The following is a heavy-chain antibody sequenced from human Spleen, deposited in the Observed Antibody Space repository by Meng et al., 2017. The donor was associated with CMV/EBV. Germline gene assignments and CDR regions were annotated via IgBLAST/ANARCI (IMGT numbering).Heavy chain of an antibody. Sequence: SVKVSCKASGDVFGNSALTWVRQAPGRGLEWIGGIIPVFGSPNYAQNFQGRVTVTTDKSTNTFYLELRSLTSDDTAIYYCARGRFASPNAYDMWGQGTMVTVS. D-gene: IGHD3-3*01. J-gene: IGHJ3*02. CDR2: IIPVFGSP. CDR3: ARGRFASPNAYDM. CDR1: GDVFGNSA. V-gene: IGHV1-69*05.